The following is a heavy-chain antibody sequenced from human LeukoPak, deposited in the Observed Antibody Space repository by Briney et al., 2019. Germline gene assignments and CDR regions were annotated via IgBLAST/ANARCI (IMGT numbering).Heavy chain of an antibody. Sequence: SETLSLTCTVSGRCSINTYYWTWIRQPPGKGLECIGFIGYGGRTNYTPSLKSPATMSLDTSKTQCSLRLRSVTAAETAVYYCARVSVVVTAFDIWGQGTMVTVSS. D-gene: IGHD2-15*01. CDR3: ARVSVVVTAFDI. CDR2: IGYGGRT. CDR1: GRCSINTYY. V-gene: IGHV4-59*01. J-gene: IGHJ3*02.